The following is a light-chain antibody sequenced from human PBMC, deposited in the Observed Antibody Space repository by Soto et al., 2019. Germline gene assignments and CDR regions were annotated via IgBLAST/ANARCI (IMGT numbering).Light chain of an antibody. CDR2: QAS. CDR3: QHYNDYSYT. Sequence: DIQMTQSPSTLSASVGDRVAITCRASQSVSGWLAWYQQKPGKVPKLLIYQASTLEDGVPSRFSGSGSGTEFTLTIISLQPDDSATYYCQHYNDYSYTFGPGTNLEIK. V-gene: IGKV1-5*03. J-gene: IGKJ2*01. CDR1: QSVSGW.